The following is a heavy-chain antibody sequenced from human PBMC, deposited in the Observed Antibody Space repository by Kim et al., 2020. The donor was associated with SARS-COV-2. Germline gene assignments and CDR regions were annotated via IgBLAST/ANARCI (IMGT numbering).Heavy chain of an antibody. J-gene: IGHJ4*02. CDR2: IWYDGSNK. D-gene: IGHD6-13*01. CDR1: GFTFSSYG. CDR3: ARRDGSSWPFDY. Sequence: GGSLRLSCAASGFTFSSYGMHWVRQAPGKGLEWVAVIWYDGSNKYYADSVKGRFTISRDNSKNTLYLQMNSLRAEDTAVYYCARRDGSSWPFDYWGQGTLVTVSS. V-gene: IGHV3-33*01.